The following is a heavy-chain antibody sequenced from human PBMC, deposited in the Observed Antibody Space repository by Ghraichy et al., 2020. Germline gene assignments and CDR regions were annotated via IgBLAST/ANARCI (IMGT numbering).Heavy chain of an antibody. V-gene: IGHV3-11*01. J-gene: IGHJ5*02. CDR2: ISSSGSTI. CDR3: ARGDGRITMVRGVIRVPNWFDP. D-gene: IGHD3-10*01. Sequence: SCAASGFTFSDYYMSWIRQAPGKGLEWVSYISSSGSTIYYADSVKGRFTISRDNAKNSLYLQMNSLRAEDTAVYYCARGDGRITMVRGVIRVPNWFDPWGQGTLVTVS. CDR1: GFTFSDYY.